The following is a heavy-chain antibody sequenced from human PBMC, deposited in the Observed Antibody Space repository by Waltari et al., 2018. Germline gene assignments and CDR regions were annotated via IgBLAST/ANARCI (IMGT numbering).Heavy chain of an antibody. CDR1: GGSISSYY. CDR2: IYYSGST. D-gene: IGHD3-22*01. CDR3: AGGERSSGYYIVDY. J-gene: IGHJ4*02. Sequence: QVQLQESGPGLVKPSETLSLTCTVSGGSISSYYWSWIRQPPGKGLEWIGYIYYSGSTNYNPALKSRVTISVDTSKSQFSLKLSSVTAADTAVYYCAGGERSSGYYIVDYWGQGTLVTVSS. V-gene: IGHV4-59*01.